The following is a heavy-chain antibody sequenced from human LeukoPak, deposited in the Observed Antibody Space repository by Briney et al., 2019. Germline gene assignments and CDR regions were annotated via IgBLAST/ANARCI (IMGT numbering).Heavy chain of an antibody. CDR1: GGSFSGYY. CDR3: ARGRGVAAKDY. D-gene: IGHD3-10*01. J-gene: IGHJ4*02. V-gene: IGHV4-34*01. CDR2: INHSGST. Sequence: SETLSLTCAVYGGSFSGYYWSWIRQPQGKELGWIGEINHSGSTNYNPSLKSRVTISVDTSKNQFSLKLSSVTAADTAVYYCARGRGVAAKDYWGQGTLVTVSS.